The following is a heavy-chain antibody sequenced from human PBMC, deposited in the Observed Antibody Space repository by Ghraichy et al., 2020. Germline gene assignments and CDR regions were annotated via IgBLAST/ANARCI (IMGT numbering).Heavy chain of an antibody. D-gene: IGHD6-13*01. CDR3: ARVSSPRGREKYNWLDP. J-gene: IGHJ5*02. Sequence: SETLSLTCTVSGGSISSGNYYWNWIRQPAGKGLEWIGRIYTSGSFNYNPSLKSRVTMSLDTSINQFSLKLTSVTAADSAVYYCARVSSPRGREKYNWLDPWGQGTLVTVSS. CDR1: GGSISSGNYY. V-gene: IGHV4-61*02. CDR2: IYTSGSF.